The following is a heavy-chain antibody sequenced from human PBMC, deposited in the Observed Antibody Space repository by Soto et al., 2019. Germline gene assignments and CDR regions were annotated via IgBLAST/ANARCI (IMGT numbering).Heavy chain of an antibody. V-gene: IGHV3-21*01. CDR2: ISSSSSYI. Sequence: GGSLRLSCAASGFTFSSYSMNWVRQAPGKGLEWVSSISSSSSYIYYADSVKGRFTISRDNAKNSLYLQMNSLRAEDTAVYYCARDSRIYDYIWGSYLTDAFDIWGQGTMVTVSS. D-gene: IGHD3-16*02. J-gene: IGHJ3*02. CDR3: ARDSRIYDYIWGSYLTDAFDI. CDR1: GFTFSSYS.